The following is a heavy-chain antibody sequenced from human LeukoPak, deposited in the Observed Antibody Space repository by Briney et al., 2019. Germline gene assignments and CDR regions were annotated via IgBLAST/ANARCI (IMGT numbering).Heavy chain of an antibody. Sequence: ASVTVSFTASGYTFTIYYLHWVRQAPGQGLEWMGMINPSGGGTSYPQKFQGRVTMPRDASTSTVYMELSSLRSEDTAVYYCARERIGDSPRPLDYWGQGTLVTVS. V-gene: IGHV1-46*01. CDR3: ARERIGDSPRPLDY. CDR1: GYTFTIYY. CDR2: INPSGGGT. D-gene: IGHD2-21*02. J-gene: IGHJ4*02.